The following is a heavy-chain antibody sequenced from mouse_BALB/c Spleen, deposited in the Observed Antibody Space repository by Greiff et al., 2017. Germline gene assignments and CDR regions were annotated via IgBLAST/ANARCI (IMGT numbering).Heavy chain of an antibody. D-gene: IGHD2-4*01. Sequence: EVKLQESGGGLVQPGGSLKLSCAASGFTFSSYGMSWVRQTPDKRLELVATINSNGGSTYYPDSVKGRFTISRDNAKNTLYLQMSSLKSEDTAMYYCAREGDYDDDGEFAYWGQGTLVTVSA. CDR1: GFTFSSYG. V-gene: IGHV5-6-3*01. J-gene: IGHJ3*01. CDR2: INSNGGST. CDR3: AREGDYDDDGEFAY.